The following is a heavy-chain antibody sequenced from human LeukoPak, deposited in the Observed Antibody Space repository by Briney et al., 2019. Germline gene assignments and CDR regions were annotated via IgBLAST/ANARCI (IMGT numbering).Heavy chain of an antibody. CDR1: GFTFSDYY. CDR3: ARDSCSGGSCCLSYYYMDV. D-gene: IGHD2-15*01. CDR2: ISSSGSTI. Sequence: GGSLRLSCAASGFTFSDYYMSWIRQAPGKGLEWVSYISSSGSTIYYADSVKGRFTISRDNAKNSLYLQMNSLRAEDTAVYYCARDSCSGGSCCLSYYYMDVWGKGTTVTVSS. V-gene: IGHV3-11*01. J-gene: IGHJ6*03.